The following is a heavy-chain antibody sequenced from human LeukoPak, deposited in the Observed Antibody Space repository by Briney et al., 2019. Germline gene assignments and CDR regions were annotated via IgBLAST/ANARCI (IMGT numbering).Heavy chain of an antibody. CDR1: GFTFSSYG. D-gene: IGHD6-6*01. V-gene: IGHV3-33*01. CDR3: ARDGSIAARLFDY. Sequence: GGSLRLSCAASGFTFSSYGMHWVRQAPGKGLGWVAVIWYDESNKYYPDSVKGRFTISRDNSRNTLYLQMNSLRAEDTAVYYCARDGSIAARLFDYWGQGTLVTVSS. CDR2: IWYDESNK. J-gene: IGHJ4*02.